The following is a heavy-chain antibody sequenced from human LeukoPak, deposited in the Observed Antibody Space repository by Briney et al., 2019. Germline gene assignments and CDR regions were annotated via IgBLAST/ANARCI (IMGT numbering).Heavy chain of an antibody. D-gene: IGHD3-9*01. J-gene: IGHJ5*02. CDR1: GGSISSYY. CDR3: ARGPVLRYFDWGNWFDP. V-gene: IGHV4-4*07. CDR2: IYTSGST. Sequence: SETLSLTCTVSGGSISSYYWSWIRQPAGKGLEWIGRIYTSGSTNYNPSLKSRVTMSVDTSKNQFSLKLSSVTAADTAVYYCARGPVLRYFDWGNWFDPWGQGTLVTVSS.